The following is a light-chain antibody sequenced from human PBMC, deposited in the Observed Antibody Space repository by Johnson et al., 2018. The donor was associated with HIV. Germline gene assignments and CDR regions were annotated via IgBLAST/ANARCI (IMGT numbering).Light chain of an antibody. V-gene: IGLV1-51*02. CDR2: ENN. Sequence: QLVLTQPPSVSAAPGQKVTISCSGSSSNIGNNYVSWYQQLPGTAPKLLIYENNKRPSGIPDRFSASKSGSSATLGITGLQTGDEADYYCATWDISLSAYVFGPGTKVTIL. J-gene: IGLJ1*01. CDR1: SSNIGNNY. CDR3: ATWDISLSAYV.